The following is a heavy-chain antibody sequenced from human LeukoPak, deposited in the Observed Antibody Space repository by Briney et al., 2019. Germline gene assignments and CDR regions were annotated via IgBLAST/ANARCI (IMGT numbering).Heavy chain of an antibody. Sequence: PSETLSLTCTVSGGSISSYYWSWIRQPPGKGLEWIGEINHSGSTNYNPSLKSRVTISVDTSKNQFSLKLSSVTAADTAVYYCARSRGDYDYWGQGTLVTVSS. J-gene: IGHJ4*02. D-gene: IGHD3-10*01. V-gene: IGHV4-34*01. CDR2: INHSGST. CDR3: ARSRGDYDY. CDR1: GGSISSYY.